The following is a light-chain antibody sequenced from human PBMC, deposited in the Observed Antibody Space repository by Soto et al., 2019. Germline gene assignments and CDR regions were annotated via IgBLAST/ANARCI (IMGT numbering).Light chain of an antibody. V-gene: IGKV1-9*01. CDR3: QQLNSYPRG. CDR1: QGISSY. Sequence: DIQLTQSPSFLSASVGDRVTITCRASQGISSYLAWYQQKPGKAPKLLIYAASTLQGGVPSRFSGSGSGTEFTLTISSLQPEDFATYYCQQLNSYPRGFGQGTKVDIK. J-gene: IGKJ1*01. CDR2: AAS.